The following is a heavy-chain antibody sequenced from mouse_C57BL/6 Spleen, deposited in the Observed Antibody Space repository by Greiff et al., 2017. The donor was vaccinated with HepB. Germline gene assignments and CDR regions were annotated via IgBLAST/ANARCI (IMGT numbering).Heavy chain of an antibody. D-gene: IGHD1-1*01. CDR1: GYSFNDYN. V-gene: IGHV1-39*01. Sequence: VQLKESGPELVKPGASVKISCKASGYSFNDYNMNWVKQSNGKSLEWIGVINPNYGTTSYNQKFKGKATLTVDQSSSTAYMQLNSLTSEDSAVYYCAREGVITTYPGFDYWGQGTTLTVSS. J-gene: IGHJ2*01. CDR3: AREGVITTYPGFDY. CDR2: INPNYGTT.